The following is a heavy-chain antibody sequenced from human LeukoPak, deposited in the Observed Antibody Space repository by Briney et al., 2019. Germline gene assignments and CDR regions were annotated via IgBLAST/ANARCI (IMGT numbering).Heavy chain of an antibody. Sequence: GGSLRLSCAASGFTFSNYGMHWVRQAPGKGLEWVTAISYNGTNKYYADSVKGRFTISRDNSKNTLYVQLNSLRAEDTAVYYCANQEAHDGGFCYWGQGTLVTVSS. CDR3: ANQEAHDGGFCY. CDR2: ISYNGTNK. D-gene: IGHD3-16*01. V-gene: IGHV3-30*18. J-gene: IGHJ4*02. CDR1: GFTFSNYG.